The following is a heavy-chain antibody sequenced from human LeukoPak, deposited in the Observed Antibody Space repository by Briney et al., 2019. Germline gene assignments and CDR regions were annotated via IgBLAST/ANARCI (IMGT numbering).Heavy chain of an antibody. J-gene: IGHJ6*03. Sequence: SETLSLTCTVSGGSISSYYWSWIRQPPGKGPEWIEYIYYSGSTNYNPSLKSRVTISVDTSKNQFSLKLSSVTAADTAVYYCARGGRAITGTPNYYYYYMDVWGKGTTVTVSS. D-gene: IGHD1-20*01. V-gene: IGHV4-59*01. CDR3: ARGGRAITGTPNYYYYYMDV. CDR2: IYYSGST. CDR1: GGSISSYY.